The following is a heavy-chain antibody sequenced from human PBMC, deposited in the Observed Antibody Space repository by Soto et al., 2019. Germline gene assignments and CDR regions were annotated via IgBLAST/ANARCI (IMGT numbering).Heavy chain of an antibody. J-gene: IGHJ5*02. V-gene: IGHV4-59*01. CDR2: IYYSGST. Sequence: SETLSLTCTVSGGSISSYYWSWIRQPPGKGLECIGYIYYSGSTNYNPSLKSRVTISVDTSKNQFSLKLSSVTAADTAVYYCARDNGVWFDPWGQGTLVTVSS. D-gene: IGHD2-8*01. CDR3: ARDNGVWFDP. CDR1: GGSISSYY.